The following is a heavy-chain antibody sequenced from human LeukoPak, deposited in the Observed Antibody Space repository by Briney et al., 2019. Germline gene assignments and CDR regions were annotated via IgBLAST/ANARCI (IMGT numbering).Heavy chain of an antibody. Sequence: KAGGSLRLSCAASGFTFSSYSMNWVRQAPGKGLEWVSSISSSSSYIYYADSVKGRFTIARDNAKKSLYLQMNSLKTEDTAVYYCTSQGYYGSGRGTGYNPAYYFDYWGQGTLVTVSS. D-gene: IGHD3-10*01. CDR2: ISSSSSYI. V-gene: IGHV3-21*03. CDR1: GFTFSSYS. CDR3: TSQGYYGSGRGTGYNPAYYFDY. J-gene: IGHJ4*02.